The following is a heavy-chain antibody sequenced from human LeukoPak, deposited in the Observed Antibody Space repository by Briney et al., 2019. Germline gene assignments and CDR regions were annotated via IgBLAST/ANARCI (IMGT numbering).Heavy chain of an antibody. CDR2: IYYSGST. CDR3: ARDYGSETFDP. D-gene: IGHD3-10*01. J-gene: IGHJ5*02. CDR1: GGSISSSSYY. Sequence: SETLSLTCTVSGGSISSSSYYWGWIRQPPGKGLEWIGSIYYSGSTYYNPSLKSRVTISVDTSKNQFSLKLSSVTAADTAVYYCARDYGSETFDPWGQGTLVTVSS. V-gene: IGHV4-39*02.